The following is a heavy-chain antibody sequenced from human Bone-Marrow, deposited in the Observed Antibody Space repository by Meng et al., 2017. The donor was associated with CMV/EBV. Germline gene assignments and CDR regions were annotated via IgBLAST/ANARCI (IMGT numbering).Heavy chain of an antibody. CDR2: IYYSGST. V-gene: IGHV4-61*01. CDR3: ARDWGLGLAEDGMDV. D-gene: IGHD3/OR15-3a*01. Sequence: SETLSLTCTVSGGSVSSGSYYWSWIRQPPGKGLEWIGYIYYSGSTNYNPSLKSRVTISVDTSKNQFSLKLSSVTAADTAVYYCARDWGLGLAEDGMDVWGQGTTVTVSS. J-gene: IGHJ6*02. CDR1: GGSVSSGSYY.